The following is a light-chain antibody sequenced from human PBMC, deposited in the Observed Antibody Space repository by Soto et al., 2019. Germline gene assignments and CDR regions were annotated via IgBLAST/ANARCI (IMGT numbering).Light chain of an antibody. CDR1: QSVSSD. CDR2: GAS. J-gene: IGKJ2*01. Sequence: IVMTQSPATLSVSPGDRVTLSCRASQSVSSDLAWYQQRPGQAPRLLIYGASTRATGIPARFSGTGSGTEFTLTISSLQSEDFAIYYCQQYNTWPPYTFGQGTKV. V-gene: IGKV3-15*01. CDR3: QQYNTWPPYT.